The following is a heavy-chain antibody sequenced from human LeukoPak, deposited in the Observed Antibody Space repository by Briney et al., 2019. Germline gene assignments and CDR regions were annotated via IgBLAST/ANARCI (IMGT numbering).Heavy chain of an antibody. D-gene: IGHD1-14*01. V-gene: IGHV4-34*01. CDR3: ARGRRSSYWFDP. J-gene: IGHJ5*02. CDR2: INHSGST. CDR1: GGSFSGYN. Sequence: PSETLSLTCAVYGGSFSGYNWSWVRQPPGKGLEWIGEINHSGSTNYNPSLKSRVTISVDTSKNQFSLKLSSVSASDTSVYYCARGRRSSYWFDPWRQGTLVTVSS.